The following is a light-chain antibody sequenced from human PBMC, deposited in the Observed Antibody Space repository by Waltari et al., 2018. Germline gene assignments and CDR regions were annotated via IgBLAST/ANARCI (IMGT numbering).Light chain of an antibody. V-gene: IGKV1-9*01. CDR1: QGISSY. CDR3: QQLNSYQT. CDR2: AAS. Sequence: DIQLTQSPSFLSASVGDRVTIPCRASQGISSYLAWYQQKPGKAPKLLIYAASTLQSGVPSRFSGSGSGTEFTLTISSLQPEDFATYYCQQLNSYQTFGGGTKVEIK. J-gene: IGKJ4*01.